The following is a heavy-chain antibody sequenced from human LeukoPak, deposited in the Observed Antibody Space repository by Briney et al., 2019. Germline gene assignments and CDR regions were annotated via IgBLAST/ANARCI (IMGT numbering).Heavy chain of an antibody. CDR1: GVSISSGGYY. CDR2: IYYSGST. Sequence: PSETLSLTCTVSGVSISSGGYYWSWIRQHPGKGLEWIGYIYYSGSTYYNPSLKSRVTISVDTSKNQFSLKLSSVTAADTAVYYCAREIVGNNAFDIWGQGTMVTVSS. J-gene: IGHJ3*02. CDR3: AREIVGNNAFDI. D-gene: IGHD2-21*01. V-gene: IGHV4-31*03.